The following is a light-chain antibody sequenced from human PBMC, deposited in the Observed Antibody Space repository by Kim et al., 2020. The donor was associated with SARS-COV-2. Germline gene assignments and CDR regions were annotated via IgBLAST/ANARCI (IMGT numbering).Light chain of an antibody. Sequence: SPGDTATLSCRASQSVNSNYLAWCQQRPGQAPRLLIYDASSRATGIPDRFSGSGSGTDFTLTISRLEPEDFAVYYCQQYGSSPQTFGQGTKVEIK. V-gene: IGKV3-20*01. CDR2: DAS. J-gene: IGKJ1*01. CDR1: QSVNSNY. CDR3: QQYGSSPQT.